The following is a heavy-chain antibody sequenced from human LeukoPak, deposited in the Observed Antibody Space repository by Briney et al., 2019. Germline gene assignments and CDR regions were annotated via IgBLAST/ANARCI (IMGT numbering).Heavy chain of an antibody. V-gene: IGHV1-2*02. CDR1: GYTFTGYY. Sequence: ASVKVPCKASGYTFTGYYMHWVRQAPGQGLEWMGWINPNSGGTNYAQKFQGRVTMTRDTSISTAYMELSRLRSDDTAVYYCARDGKGSSKYYFDYWGQGTLVTVSS. D-gene: IGHD1-26*01. J-gene: IGHJ4*02. CDR3: ARDGKGSSKYYFDY. CDR2: INPNSGGT.